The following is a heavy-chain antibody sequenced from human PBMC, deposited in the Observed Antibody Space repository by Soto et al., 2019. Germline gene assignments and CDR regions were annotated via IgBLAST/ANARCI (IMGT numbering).Heavy chain of an antibody. J-gene: IGHJ4*02. CDR1: GGTFNSYG. D-gene: IGHD3-10*01. CDR2: IIPLYGTV. Sequence: QAHLAQSGAEVKKPGSSVTVSCKASGGTFNSYGISWVRQAPGQALDWMGVIIPLYGTVNYAQKFQGRVSITADKSTSTAYMDLNSLRSDDTAVYYCARVMVIRGVIPSHFGLWGQGTQVTVAS. V-gene: IGHV1-69*06. CDR3: ARVMVIRGVIPSHFGL.